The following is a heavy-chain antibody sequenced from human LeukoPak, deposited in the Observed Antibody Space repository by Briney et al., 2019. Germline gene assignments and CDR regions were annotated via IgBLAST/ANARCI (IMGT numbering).Heavy chain of an antibody. Sequence: SETLSLTCTVSGGSISSYYWSWIRQPPGKGLEWIGYIYYSGSTNYNPSLKNRVTISVDTSKDQFSLKVSSVTAADTAVYYCARNGYHNWFDHWGQGTLVTVSS. J-gene: IGHJ5*02. CDR3: ARNGYHNWFDH. CDR2: IYYSGST. D-gene: IGHD3-22*01. V-gene: IGHV4-59*01. CDR1: GGSISSYY.